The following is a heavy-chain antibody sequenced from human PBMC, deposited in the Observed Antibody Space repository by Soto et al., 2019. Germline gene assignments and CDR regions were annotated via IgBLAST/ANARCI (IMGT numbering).Heavy chain of an antibody. Sequence: QAXECLTLSSASSGVTLRDYFMAWVRKPPGKGLEWVANIKRDGSEIFYADSVKGRFTISRDNARNELFLQMNDLRAEDTAVFYCARGQNSFWWPYFDLWGQGTLVTVSS. J-gene: IGHJ4*03. V-gene: IGHV3-7*03. D-gene: IGHD2-8*02. CDR3: ARGQNSFWWPYFDL. CDR2: IKRDGSEI. CDR1: GVTLRDYF.